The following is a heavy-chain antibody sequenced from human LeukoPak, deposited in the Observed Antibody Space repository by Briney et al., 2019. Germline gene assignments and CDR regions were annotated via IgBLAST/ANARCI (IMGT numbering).Heavy chain of an antibody. CDR2: IYSGGST. J-gene: IGHJ6*02. CDR1: GFTVSSNN. Sequence: GGSLRLSCAASGFTVSSNNMSWVRQAPGKGLEWVSVIYSGGSTYYADSVKGRFTISRDNSKNTLYLQMNSLRAEDTAVYYCASTSSTTLQTYYYYYGMDVWGQGTTVTVSS. CDR3: ASTSSTTLQTYYYYYGMDV. D-gene: IGHD1-26*01. V-gene: IGHV3-66*01.